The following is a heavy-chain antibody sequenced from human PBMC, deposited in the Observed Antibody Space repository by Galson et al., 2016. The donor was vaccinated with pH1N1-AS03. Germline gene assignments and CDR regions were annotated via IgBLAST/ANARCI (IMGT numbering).Heavy chain of an antibody. Sequence: SLRLSCAASGFTFRDYGMHWARQAPGKGLEWVSLIWYDGSENYYGDSVKGRFTISRDNAKNSLYLQMNSLRAEDTAVYYCARDRPRYCSGTSCYVRYFDYWGQGTLVTASS. CDR3: ARDRPRYCSGTSCYVRYFDY. CDR2: IWYDGSEN. D-gene: IGHD2-2*01. V-gene: IGHV3-33*01. J-gene: IGHJ4*03. CDR1: GFTFRDYG.